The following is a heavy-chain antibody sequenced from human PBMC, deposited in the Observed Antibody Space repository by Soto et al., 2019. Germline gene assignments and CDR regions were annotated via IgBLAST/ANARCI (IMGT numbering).Heavy chain of an antibody. Sequence: EVQLLESGGGLVQPGGSLRLSCAASGFTFSSYAMSWVRQAPGKGLEWVSAISGSGGSTYYADSVKGRFTISRDNSKNTLDLQMNSLRAEDTAVYYCAVTSIAARLYFDYWGQGTLVTVSS. CDR1: GFTFSSYA. V-gene: IGHV3-23*01. D-gene: IGHD6-6*01. J-gene: IGHJ4*02. CDR3: AVTSIAARLYFDY. CDR2: ISGSGGST.